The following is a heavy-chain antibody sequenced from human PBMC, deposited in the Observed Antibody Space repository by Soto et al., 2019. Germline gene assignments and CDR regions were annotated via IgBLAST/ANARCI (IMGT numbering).Heavy chain of an antibody. V-gene: IGHV1-2*04. CDR3: ARGHSTDCSNGVCSFFYNHEMDV. D-gene: IGHD2-8*01. Sequence: QVQLVQSGAEVKKPGASVRVSCKASGYSFTDYHIHWVRQAPGQGLEWLGRINPKSGGTSTAQKFQGWVTMTRDRSISTAYMELTRLISDDTAVYFCARGHSTDCSNGVCSFFYNHEMDVWGQGTTVTVSS. CDR1: GYSFTDYH. CDR2: INPKSGGT. J-gene: IGHJ6*02.